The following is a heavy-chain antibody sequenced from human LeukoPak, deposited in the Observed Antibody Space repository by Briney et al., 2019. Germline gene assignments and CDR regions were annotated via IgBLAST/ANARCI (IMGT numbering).Heavy chain of an antibody. D-gene: IGHD6-13*01. Sequence: GGSLRLSCAASGFTVSSNYMSWVRQAPGKGLEWVSVIYSGGSTYYADSVKGRFTISRDNSKNTLYLQMNSLRAEDMAVYYCARDRSVAAAGAFDIWGQGTMVTVSS. CDR2: IYSGGST. J-gene: IGHJ3*02. CDR3: ARDRSVAAAGAFDI. V-gene: IGHV3-66*01. CDR1: GFTVSSNY.